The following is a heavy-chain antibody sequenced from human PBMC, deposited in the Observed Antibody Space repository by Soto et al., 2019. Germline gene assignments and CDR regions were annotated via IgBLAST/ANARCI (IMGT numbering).Heavy chain of an antibody. Sequence: SETLSLTCTVSGGSISSSSYYWGWIRQPPGKGLEWIGSIYYSGSTYYNPSLKSRVTISVDTSKNQFSLKLSSVTAADTAVYYGARHPLSYYDFWSGYRVDGMDVWGQGTTVTVSS. D-gene: IGHD3-3*01. CDR1: GGSISSSSYY. J-gene: IGHJ6*02. V-gene: IGHV4-39*01. CDR2: IYYSGST. CDR3: ARHPLSYYDFWSGYRVDGMDV.